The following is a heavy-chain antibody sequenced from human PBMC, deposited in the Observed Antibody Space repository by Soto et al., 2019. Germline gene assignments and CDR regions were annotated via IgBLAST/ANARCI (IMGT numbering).Heavy chain of an antibody. CDR3: ARSPGEYSSSPFDY. J-gene: IGHJ4*02. Sequence: GASVKVSCKASGYTFTSYDINWVRQATGQGLEWMGWMNPNSGNAGYAQKFQGRVTMTRNTSISTAYMELSSLRSEDTAVYYCARSPGEYSSSPFDYWGQGTLVTVS. D-gene: IGHD6-6*01. CDR2: MNPNSGNA. V-gene: IGHV1-8*01. CDR1: GYTFTSYD.